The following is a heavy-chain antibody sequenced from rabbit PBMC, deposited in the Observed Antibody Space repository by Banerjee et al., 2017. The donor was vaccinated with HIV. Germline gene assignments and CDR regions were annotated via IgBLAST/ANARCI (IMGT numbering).Heavy chain of an antibody. CDR1: GFSFSSYW. J-gene: IGHJ4*01. D-gene: IGHD1-1*01. CDR2: IYAGSSGST. V-gene: IGHV1S45*01. CDR3: ARDTGSVVYFPFFFIL. Sequence: QEQLEESGGDLVKPEGSLTLTCTVSGFSFSSYWICWVRQAPGKGLEWIACIYAGSSGSTYYASWSKGRFTISKTSSTTVTLQMTSLTAADTATYFCARDTGSVVYFPFFFILWGPRTLVSVS.